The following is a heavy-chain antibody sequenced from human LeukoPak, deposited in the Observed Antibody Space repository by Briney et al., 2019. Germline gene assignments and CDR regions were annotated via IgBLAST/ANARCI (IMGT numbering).Heavy chain of an antibody. J-gene: IGHJ4*02. V-gene: IGHV3-11*01. Sequence: GGSLRLSCAASGFTFSDYYMNWIRQAPGKGLEWVSYISSRGRTIYYADSVKGRFTISRDNAKNSLYLQMNSLRAEDTAVYYCATRDSVAGTDYWGQGTLVTVSS. CDR3: ATRDSVAGTDY. CDR1: GFTFSDYY. D-gene: IGHD6-19*01. CDR2: ISSRGRTI.